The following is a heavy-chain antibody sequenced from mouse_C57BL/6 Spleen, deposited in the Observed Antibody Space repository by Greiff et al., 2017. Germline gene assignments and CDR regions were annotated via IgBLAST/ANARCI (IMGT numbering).Heavy chain of an antibody. V-gene: IGHV5-6*01. J-gene: IGHJ3*01. D-gene: IGHD3-3*01. CDR1: GFTFSSYG. CDR3: ARHRDY. CDR2: ISSGGSYT. Sequence: EVPGVESGGDLVKPGGSLKLSCAASGFTFSSYGMSWVRQTPDKRLEWVATISSGGSYTYYPDSVKGRFTISRDNAKNTLYLQMSSLKSEDTAMYYCARHRDYWGQGTLVTVSA.